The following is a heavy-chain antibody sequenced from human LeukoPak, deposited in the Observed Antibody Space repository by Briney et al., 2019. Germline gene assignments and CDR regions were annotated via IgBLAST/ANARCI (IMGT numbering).Heavy chain of an antibody. Sequence: PSETLSLTCAVSGGSISSGGYSWNWIRQPPGKGLEWIGYMYRGGRTYYNPSLKSRVTISVDMSKNHFSLKLSFVTAADTAVYYCAREGYGGNAFDYWGQGTLVTVSS. CDR3: AREGYGGNAFDY. J-gene: IGHJ4*02. D-gene: IGHD4-23*01. CDR1: GGSISSGGYS. CDR2: MYRGGRT. V-gene: IGHV4-30-2*01.